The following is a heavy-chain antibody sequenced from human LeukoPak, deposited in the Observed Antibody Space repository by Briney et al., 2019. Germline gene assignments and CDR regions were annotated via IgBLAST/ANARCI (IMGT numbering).Heavy chain of an antibody. CDR1: GFTFSSYW. V-gene: IGHV3-74*01. J-gene: IGHJ4*02. Sequence: PGGSLRLSCAASGFTFSSYWIHWVRQAPGKGLVWVSHINSGGSDSIYADSVKGRFTISRDNAQNTVYLQMNSLRAEDTAIYYCARGHSTGCFDYWGQGTLVTVSS. D-gene: IGHD1-14*01. CDR2: INSGGSDS. CDR3: ARGHSTGCFDY.